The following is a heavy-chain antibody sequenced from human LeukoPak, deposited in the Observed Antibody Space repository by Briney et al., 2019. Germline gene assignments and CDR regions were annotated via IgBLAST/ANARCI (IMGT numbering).Heavy chain of an antibody. CDR3: AKETSITGAGDF. CDR1: GFTFSNYA. Sequence: PGGSLRLSCVASGFTFSNYAMSWVRQAPGKGLEYVSPISASGLSTYYTDSVRGRFTNSRDNSKNTLHLQMHSLRAEDTAVYYCAKETSITGAGDFWGQGALVTVSS. D-gene: IGHD1-20*01. J-gene: IGHJ4*02. V-gene: IGHV3-23*01. CDR2: ISASGLST.